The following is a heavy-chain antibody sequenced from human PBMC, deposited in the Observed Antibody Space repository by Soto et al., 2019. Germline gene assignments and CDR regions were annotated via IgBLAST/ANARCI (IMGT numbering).Heavy chain of an antibody. CDR3: AKDTAEIYCGGDCYPPYFDY. V-gene: IGHV3-30*18. CDR1: GFTFSSYG. Sequence: QVQLVESGGGVVQPGRSLRLSCAASGFTFSSYGMHWVRQAPGKGLEWVAVISYDGSNKYYADSVKGRFTISRDNSKNPMYLKMKRLRAEDTVVYYCAKDTAEIYCGGDCYPPYFDYWGQGTLVTVSS. D-gene: IGHD2-21*02. J-gene: IGHJ4*02. CDR2: ISYDGSNK.